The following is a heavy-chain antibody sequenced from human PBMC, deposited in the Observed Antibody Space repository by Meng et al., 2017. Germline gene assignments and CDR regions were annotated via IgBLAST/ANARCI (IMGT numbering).Heavy chain of an antibody. CDR1: GDSVSNDSAT. D-gene: IGHD2/OR15-2a*01. Sequence: QVLLHQSGPGLVRPSHTLSLTCAVSGDSVSNDSATWNWVRQSPSRGLEWMGRTYYRSIWYTDYAVSLRGRIAVSPDISKNQIYLQLNSVTPEDTAVYFCAREAHLAGFPYWGQGTLVTVSS. CDR3: AREAHLAGFPY. V-gene: IGHV6-1*01. CDR2: TYYRSIWYT. J-gene: IGHJ4*02.